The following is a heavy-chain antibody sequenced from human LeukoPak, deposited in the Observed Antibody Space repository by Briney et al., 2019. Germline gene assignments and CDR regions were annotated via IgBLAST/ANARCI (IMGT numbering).Heavy chain of an antibody. CDR1: GFTFSSYA. Sequence: GGSLRLSCAASGFTFSSYAMSWVRQAPGKGLEWVSTISDSGGSTYYADSVKGRFTISRDNSKNTLYLQMNSLRAEDTAIYYCAKEGRYYETRGPIDYWGQGTLVTVSS. CDR2: ISDSGGST. CDR3: AKEGRYYETRGPIDY. J-gene: IGHJ4*02. D-gene: IGHD3-22*01. V-gene: IGHV3-23*01.